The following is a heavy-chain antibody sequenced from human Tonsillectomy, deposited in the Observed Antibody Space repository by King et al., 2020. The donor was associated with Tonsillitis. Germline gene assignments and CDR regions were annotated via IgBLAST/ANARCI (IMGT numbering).Heavy chain of an antibody. Sequence: VQLVESGGGLVQPGGSLRLSCAASGFTFSDDYMGWIRQAPGKGLEWISYISSNSRYTNYADSVKGRFTVSRDNTKNSLYLQMNSLRAEDTAVYYCARELDKYAFDYWGQGTLVTVSS. CDR2: ISSNSRYT. J-gene: IGHJ4*02. V-gene: IGHV3-11*06. CDR1: GFTFSDDY. CDR3: ARELDKYAFDY. D-gene: IGHD2-2*01.